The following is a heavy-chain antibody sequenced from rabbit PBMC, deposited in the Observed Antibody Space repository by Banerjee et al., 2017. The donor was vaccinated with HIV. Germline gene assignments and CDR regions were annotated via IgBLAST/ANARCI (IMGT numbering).Heavy chain of an antibody. V-gene: IGHV1S47*01. CDR2: ISTGDGST. Sequence: QQQLEESGGGLVKPGGTLTLSCKASGFDFSTYGVNWVRQAPGKGLEWIGCISTGDGSTYYASWVNGRFSISRENTQNTVSLQMNSLTAADTATYFCVRAHASSSGYYTYLYLWGQGTLVTVS. CDR1: GFDFSTYG. D-gene: IGHD1-1*01. CDR3: VRAHASSSGYYTYLYL. J-gene: IGHJ4*01.